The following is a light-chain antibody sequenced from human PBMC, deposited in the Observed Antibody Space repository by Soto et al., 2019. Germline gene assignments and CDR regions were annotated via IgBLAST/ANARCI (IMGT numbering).Light chain of an antibody. J-gene: IGKJ1*01. Sequence: EIVLTQSPATLSLSLGERATLSCRASRGVGIYLAWYQQKPGQAPRLLIYDTSNRATGIPARFSGSGSGTEFTLTISSLQSEDFAVYYCQQSNNWPWTFGQGTKVEIK. CDR1: RGVGIY. V-gene: IGKV3-11*01. CDR3: QQSNNWPWT. CDR2: DTS.